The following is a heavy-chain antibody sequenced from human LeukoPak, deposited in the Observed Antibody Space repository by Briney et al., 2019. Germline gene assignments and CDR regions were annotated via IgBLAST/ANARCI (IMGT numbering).Heavy chain of an antibody. J-gene: IGHJ6*02. CDR3: AREGSSSWYTPYYYYYGMDV. CDR2: TYYRSTWYN. D-gene: IGHD6-13*01. CDR1: GDSVSSNSAA. Sequence: SQTLSLTCAISGDSVSSNSAAWNWIRQSPSRGLEWLGWTYYRSTWYNDYAVSVKSRITINPDTSKNQFSLQLNSVTPEDTAVYYCAREGSSSWYTPYYYYYGMDVWGQGTTVTVSS. V-gene: IGHV6-1*01.